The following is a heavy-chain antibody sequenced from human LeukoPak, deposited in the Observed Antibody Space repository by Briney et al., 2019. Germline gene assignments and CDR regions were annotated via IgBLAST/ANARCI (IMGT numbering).Heavy chain of an antibody. CDR1: GYTFTSYD. J-gene: IGHJ5*02. D-gene: IGHD3-10*01. CDR2: MNPNSGNT. Sequence: ASAKGSCKASGYTFTSYDINWVRQATGQGLEWMGWMNPNSGNTGYAQKFQGRVTMTRNTSISTAYMELSSLRSEDTAVYYCARGDWFETFDPWGQGTLVTVSS. CDR3: ARGDWFETFDP. V-gene: IGHV1-8*01.